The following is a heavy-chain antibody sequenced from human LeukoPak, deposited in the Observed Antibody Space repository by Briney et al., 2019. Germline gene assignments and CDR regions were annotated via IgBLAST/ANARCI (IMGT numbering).Heavy chain of an antibody. Sequence: GASVKVSCKASGYTFTSYGISWVRQAPGQGLEWMGWISAYNGNTNYAQKLQGRVTMTTDTSTSTAYMELRSLRSDDTAVYYCAREGIAAATTNWFDPWGQGTLVTVSS. D-gene: IGHD6-13*01. CDR2: ISAYNGNT. V-gene: IGHV1-18*01. CDR1: GYTFTSYG. J-gene: IGHJ5*02. CDR3: AREGIAAATTNWFDP.